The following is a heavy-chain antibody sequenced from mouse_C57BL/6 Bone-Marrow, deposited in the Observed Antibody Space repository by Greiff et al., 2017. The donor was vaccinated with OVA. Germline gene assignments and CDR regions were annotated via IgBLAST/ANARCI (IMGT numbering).Heavy chain of an antibody. J-gene: IGHJ3*01. Sequence: VQLQQPGAELVKPGASVKMSCKASGYTFTSHWITWVKQRPGQGLEWVGDIYPGSGSSNYNEKFKSKATLTVDTSSSTAYMQLSSLTSEDSAVYYCARDNAYWGQGTLVTVSA. CDR1: GYTFTSHW. V-gene: IGHV1-55*01. CDR3: ARDNAY. CDR2: IYPGSGSS.